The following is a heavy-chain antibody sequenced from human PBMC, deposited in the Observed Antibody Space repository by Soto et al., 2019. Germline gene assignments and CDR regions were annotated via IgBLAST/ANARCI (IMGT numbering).Heavy chain of an antibody. CDR3: TRVLRFLEWLFPAPIDY. V-gene: IGHV3-49*03. J-gene: IGHJ4*02. D-gene: IGHD3-3*01. CDR1: GFTFGDYA. Sequence: PGGSLRLSCTASGFTFGDYAMSWFRQAPGKGLEWVGFIRSKAYGGTTEYAASVKGRFTISRDDSKSIAYLQMNSLKTEDTAVYYCTRVLRFLEWLFPAPIDYWGQGTLVTVSS. CDR2: IRSKAYGGTT.